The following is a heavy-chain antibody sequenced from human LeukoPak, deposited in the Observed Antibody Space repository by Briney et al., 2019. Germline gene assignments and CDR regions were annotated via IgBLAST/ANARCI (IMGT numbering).Heavy chain of an antibody. V-gene: IGHV3-30*02. J-gene: IGHJ5*02. CDR2: IRYDGSNK. D-gene: IGHD2-2*01. CDR1: GFTFSSYG. Sequence: GGSLRLSCAASGFTFSSYGMHWVRQAPGKGLEWVAFIRYDGSNKYYADSVKGRFTISRDNSKNTLYLQMNSLRAEDTAVYYCAKDLGAYCSSTSCHTSFDPWGQGTLVTVSS. CDR3: AKDLGAYCSSTSCHTSFDP.